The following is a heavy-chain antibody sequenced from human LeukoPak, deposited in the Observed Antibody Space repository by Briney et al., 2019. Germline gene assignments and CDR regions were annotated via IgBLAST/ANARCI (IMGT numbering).Heavy chain of an antibody. D-gene: IGHD3-3*01. Sequence: GGSLRLSCTASGFTFSNYWMHWVRQAPGKGLVWVSRINTDGSSTSYADSVKGRLTISRDNAKDTLFLQMNSLRAEDTAVYYCARALYDFWSGYYIANYMDVWGKGTPVTVPS. J-gene: IGHJ6*03. CDR1: GFTFSNYW. V-gene: IGHV3-74*01. CDR2: INTDGSST. CDR3: ARALYDFWSGYYIANYMDV.